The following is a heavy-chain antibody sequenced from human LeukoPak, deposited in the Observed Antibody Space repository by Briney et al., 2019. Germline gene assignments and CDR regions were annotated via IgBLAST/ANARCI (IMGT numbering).Heavy chain of an antibody. Sequence: LSLTCAVSGYSISSGYYWGWIRQPPGKGLEWVGFIRSKDYGGTTEYAASVKGRFTISRDDSKRIAYLQMNSLKTEDTAVYYCARDPHDFWSGFPIDVWGTGTTVTVSS. CDR2: IRSKDYGGTT. CDR1: GYSISSGYY. CDR3: ARDPHDFWSGFPIDV. D-gene: IGHD3-3*01. J-gene: IGHJ6*04. V-gene: IGHV3-49*03.